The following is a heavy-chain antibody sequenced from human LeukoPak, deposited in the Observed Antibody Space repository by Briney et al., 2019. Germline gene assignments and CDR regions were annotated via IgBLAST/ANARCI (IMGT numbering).Heavy chain of an antibody. V-gene: IGHV1-8*01. CDR1: GYTFTSYD. CDR3: AREGCSGGSCYKWGYYYYYGMDV. CDR2: MNPNSGNT. D-gene: IGHD2-15*01. Sequence: ASVKVSCKASGYTFTSYDINWVRQATGQGLEWMGWMNPNSGNTGYAQKFQGRVTMTRNTSISTAYMELSSLRSEDTAVYYCAREGCSGGSCYKWGYYYYYGMDVWGQGTTVTVS. J-gene: IGHJ6*02.